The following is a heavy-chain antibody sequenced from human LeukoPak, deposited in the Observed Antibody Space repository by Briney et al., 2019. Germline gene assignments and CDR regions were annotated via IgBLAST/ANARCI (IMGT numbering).Heavy chain of an antibody. CDR3: ARASATHSEDDYGDADWYFDL. CDR2: INSDGSST. CDR1: GFTFSSYW. V-gene: IGHV3-74*01. Sequence: GGSLRLSCAASGFTFSSYWMHWVRQAPGKGLVWVSRINSDGSSTIYADSVKGRFTISRDNAKNTLYLQMNSLRAEDTAVYYCARASATHSEDDYGDADWYFDLWGRGTLVTVSS. D-gene: IGHD4-17*01. J-gene: IGHJ2*01.